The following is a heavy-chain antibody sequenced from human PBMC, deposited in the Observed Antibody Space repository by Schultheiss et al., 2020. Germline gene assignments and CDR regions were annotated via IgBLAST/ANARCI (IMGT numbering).Heavy chain of an antibody. Sequence: GGSLRLSCAASGFTFSSYGMHWVRQAPGKGLEWVAVIWYDGSNKYYADSVKGRFTISRDNSKNTLYLQMNSLRAEDTAVYYCARGDSSSLLGIWGQGTLVTVSS. V-gene: IGHV3-33*08. J-gene: IGHJ4*02. CDR2: IWYDGSNK. CDR1: GFTFSSYG. CDR3: ARGDSSSLLGI. D-gene: IGHD6-13*01.